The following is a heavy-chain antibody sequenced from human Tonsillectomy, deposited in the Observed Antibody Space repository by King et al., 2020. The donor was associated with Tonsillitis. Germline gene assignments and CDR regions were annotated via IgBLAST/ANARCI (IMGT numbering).Heavy chain of an antibody. V-gene: IGHV1-69*01. D-gene: IGHD3-10*01. CDR3: ARDRTYGSGSYYMDYYYYGMDV. J-gene: IGHJ6*02. CDR2: IIPIFGTA. CDR1: GGTFSSYA. Sequence: QLVQSGAEVKKPGSSVKVSCKASGGTFSSYAISWVRQAPGQGLEWMGGIIPIFGTANYAQKFQGRVTITADESTSTAYMELSSLRSEDTAVYYCARDRTYGSGSYYMDYYYYGMDVWGQGTTVTVSS.